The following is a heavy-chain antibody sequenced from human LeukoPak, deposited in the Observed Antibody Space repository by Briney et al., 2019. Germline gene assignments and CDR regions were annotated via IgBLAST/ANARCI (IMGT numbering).Heavy chain of an antibody. V-gene: IGHV3-7*01. D-gene: IGHD4-23*01. CDR3: AREPPYGGRERDAFDV. Sequence: GGSLRLSCVASGFTFSSYWMTWVRQAPGKGMEWVANIKQDGSKKSYVDSVKGRFTISRDNSKNTLYLQMDGLRAEDTAVYYCAREPPYGGRERDAFDVWGHGTLVTVSS. CDR1: GFTFSSYW. CDR2: IKQDGSKK. J-gene: IGHJ3*01.